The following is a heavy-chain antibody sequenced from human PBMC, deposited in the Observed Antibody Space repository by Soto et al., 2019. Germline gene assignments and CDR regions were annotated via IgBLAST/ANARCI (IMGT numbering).Heavy chain of an antibody. Sequence: ASVKVSCKASGCIFTGYYIQWVRQAPGQGLEWMGWINTKTGGTKYAQKFQGRVTMTRDTSINTAYMEVSRLRSDDPAVYYCATDKVAFDMWGQGTMVTVSS. D-gene: IGHD3-9*01. V-gene: IGHV1-2*02. CDR1: GCIFTGYY. CDR2: INTKTGGT. CDR3: ATDKVAFDM. J-gene: IGHJ3*02.